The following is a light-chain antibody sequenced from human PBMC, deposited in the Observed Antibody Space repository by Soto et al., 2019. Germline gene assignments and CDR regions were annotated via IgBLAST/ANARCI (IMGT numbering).Light chain of an antibody. CDR3: SSYTSSTSLLI. V-gene: IGLV2-14*03. J-gene: IGLJ1*01. Sequence: QSVLTQPASVSASPGQSITISCIGTYSDIGGYKHVSWYQQHPGKAPKLIIYDASSRPSGISNRFSASKSANTASQTISGLQADDEADYYCSSYTSSTSLLIFGAGTKVTVL. CDR1: YSDIGGYKH. CDR2: DAS.